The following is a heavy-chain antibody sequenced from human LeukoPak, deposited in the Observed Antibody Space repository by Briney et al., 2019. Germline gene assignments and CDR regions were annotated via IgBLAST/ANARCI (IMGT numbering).Heavy chain of an antibody. CDR3: ARGSTVTMEDYYYGMDV. V-gene: IGHV3-30-3*01. D-gene: IGHD4-17*01. Sequence: PGRSLRLSCAASGFTFSSYAMHWVRQAPGKGLEWVAVISYDGSNKYYADSVKGRFTISRDNSKNTLYLQMNSLRAEDTAVYYCARGSTVTMEDYYYGMDVWGQGTTVTVSS. CDR2: ISYDGSNK. J-gene: IGHJ6*02. CDR1: GFTFSSYA.